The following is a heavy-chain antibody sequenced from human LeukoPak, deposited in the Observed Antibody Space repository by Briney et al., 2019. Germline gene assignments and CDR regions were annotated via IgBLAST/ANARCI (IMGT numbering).Heavy chain of an antibody. CDR3: ARGPLYSYGYVFDY. D-gene: IGHD5-18*01. Sequence: SQTLSLTCTVSGASISSDNYYWSWIRQPAGKGLEWIGRIYTSGSTNYNPSLKSRVTISVDTSKNQFSLKLSSVTAADTAVYYCARGPLYSYGYVFDYWGQGTLVTVSS. J-gene: IGHJ4*02. CDR2: IYTSGST. CDR1: GASISSDNYY. V-gene: IGHV4-61*02.